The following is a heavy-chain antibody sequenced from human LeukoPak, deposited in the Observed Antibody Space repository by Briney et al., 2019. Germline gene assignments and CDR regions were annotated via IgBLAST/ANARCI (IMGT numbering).Heavy chain of an antibody. V-gene: IGHV4-39*01. CDR1: GGSTSSSSYY. Sequence: SETLSLTCTVSGGSTSSSSYYWGWIRQPPGKGLEWIGSIYYSGSTYYNPSLKSRVTISVDTSKNQFSLKLSSVTAADTAVYYCARRGPYCGGDCLSYFDYWGQGTLATVSS. D-gene: IGHD2-21*02. J-gene: IGHJ4*02. CDR2: IYYSGST. CDR3: ARRGPYCGGDCLSYFDY.